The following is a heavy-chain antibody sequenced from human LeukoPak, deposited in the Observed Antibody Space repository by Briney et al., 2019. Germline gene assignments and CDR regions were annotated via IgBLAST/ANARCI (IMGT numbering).Heavy chain of an antibody. CDR2: INPNSGDT. CDR1: GYIFTAYY. CDR3: ARAEAIDY. V-gene: IGHV1-2*02. Sequence: GASVKVSCKASGYIFTAYYMHWVRQAPGQGLEWMGWINPNSGDTKYAQKFQGRVTMTRDTSTSTADLELKSLIYDDTAAYYCARAEAIDYWGQGTLVTVSS. J-gene: IGHJ4*02.